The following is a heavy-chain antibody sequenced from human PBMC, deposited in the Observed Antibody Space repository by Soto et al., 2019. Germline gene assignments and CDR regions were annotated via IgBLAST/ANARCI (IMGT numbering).Heavy chain of an antibody. J-gene: IGHJ4*02. D-gene: IGHD3-16*01. Sequence: WVSLRLSCEASRFTFSSSFMTWVRHAPGRWLERVPNIKQDGSEKYYVDSVQGRFTISRDNAKSSLYLQTNRLSVEDTAMYYCGSDWGRYWGQGTLVTVSS. CDR2: IKQDGSEK. CDR1: RFTFSSSF. V-gene: IGHV3-7*01. CDR3: GSDWGRY.